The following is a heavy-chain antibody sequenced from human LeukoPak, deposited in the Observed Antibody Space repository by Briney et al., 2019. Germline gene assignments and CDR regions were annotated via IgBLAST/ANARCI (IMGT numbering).Heavy chain of an antibody. CDR2: IHTSGDT. Sequence: GGSLRLSCAASGLTGSHNYVSWVRQAPGKGLEWVSAIHTSGDTCYADSVKGRFTISRDNAKNSLYLQMNSLRAEDTAVYYCARVGAADVNWFDPWGQGTLVTVSS. CDR1: GLTGSHNY. CDR3: ARVGAADVNWFDP. J-gene: IGHJ5*02. D-gene: IGHD1-26*01. V-gene: IGHV3-53*01.